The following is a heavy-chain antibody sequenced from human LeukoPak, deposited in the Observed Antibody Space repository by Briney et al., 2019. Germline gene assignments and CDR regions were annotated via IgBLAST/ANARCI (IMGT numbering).Heavy chain of an antibody. CDR2: IDYGGST. V-gene: IGHV4-39*01. CDR3: AKLYYTSGRVIWFDP. J-gene: IGHJ5*02. D-gene: IGHD3-10*01. CDR1: GGSINTGGHY. Sequence: SETLSLTCTVSGGSINTGGHYWAWIRQPTGKGLEWIGCIDYGGSTYYNPPLKSRLTISVDTSKNQFSLNLISVTAADTAVYYCAKLYYTSGRVIWFDPWGQGTLVTVSS.